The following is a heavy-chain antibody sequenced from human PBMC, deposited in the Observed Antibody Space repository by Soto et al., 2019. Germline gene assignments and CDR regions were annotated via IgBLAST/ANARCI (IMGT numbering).Heavy chain of an antibody. V-gene: IGHV3-48*01. D-gene: IGHD3-10*01. CDR1: GFTFSSYS. Sequence: GSLRLSCAASGFTFSSYSMNWVRQAPGKGLEWVSYISSSSSTIYYADSVKGRFTISRDNAKNSLYLQMNSLRAEDTAVYYCARDGRLLWFGELFDYWGQGTLVTVSS. CDR2: ISSSSSTI. CDR3: ARDGRLLWFGELFDY. J-gene: IGHJ4*02.